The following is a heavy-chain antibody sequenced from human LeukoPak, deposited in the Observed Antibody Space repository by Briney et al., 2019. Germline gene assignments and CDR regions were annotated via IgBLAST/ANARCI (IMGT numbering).Heavy chain of an antibody. J-gene: IGHJ4*02. CDR1: GDSISSRSYY. Sequence: SETLSLTCTVSGDSISSRSYYWGWIRQPPGKGLEWIGSIYYSGSTYYNPSLKSRVTISVNTSKNQFSLKLSSVTAADTAVYYCARRFIRGVIIWRSIIFDYWGQGTLVTVSS. CDR2: IYYSGST. CDR3: ARRFIRGVIIWRSIIFDY. V-gene: IGHV4-39*01. D-gene: IGHD3-10*01.